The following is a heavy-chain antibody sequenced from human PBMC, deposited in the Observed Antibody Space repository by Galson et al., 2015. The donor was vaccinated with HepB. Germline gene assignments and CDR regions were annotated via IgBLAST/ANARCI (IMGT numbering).Heavy chain of an antibody. J-gene: IGHJ5*02. CDR1: GGTFSRYA. CDR3: ARDGSSSSWYPNWFDP. V-gene: IGHV1-69*13. CDR2: IIPIFGTA. Sequence: SVKVSCKASGGTFSRYAISWVRQAPGQGLEWMGGIIPIFGTANYAQKFQGRVTITADESTSTAYMELSSLRSEDTAVYYCARDGSSSSWYPNWFDPWGQGTLVTVSS. D-gene: IGHD6-13*01.